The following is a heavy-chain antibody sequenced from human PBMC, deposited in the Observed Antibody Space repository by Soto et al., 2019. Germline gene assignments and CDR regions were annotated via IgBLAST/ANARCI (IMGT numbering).Heavy chain of an antibody. J-gene: IGHJ4*02. D-gene: IGHD1-26*01. CDR3: ARSDVGATYFDY. CDR2: ISSDGVNK. V-gene: IGHV3-30-3*01. Sequence: QVQLVESGGGVVQPGRSLRLSCAASGFTFNNYVMNWVRQAPGKGLEWVAVISSDGVNKYYADSVKGRFTISRDNSQNRLYLKVNSLRPDDTAVFYCARSDVGATYFDYWGQGTLVTVSS. CDR1: GFTFNNYV.